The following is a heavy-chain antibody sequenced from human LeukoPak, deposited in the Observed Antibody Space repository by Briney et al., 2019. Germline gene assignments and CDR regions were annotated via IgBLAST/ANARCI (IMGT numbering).Heavy chain of an antibody. CDR3: ARSGAGRHCSSTSCYYYYMDV. V-gene: IGHV4-39*01. CDR2: IYYSGST. D-gene: IGHD2-2*01. J-gene: IGHJ6*03. CDR1: GGSISGSSYY. Sequence: SETLSLTCTVSGGSISGSSYYWGWIRQPPGKGLEWIGSIYYSGSTYYNPSLKSRVTISVDTSKNQFSLKLSSVTGADTAVYYCARSGAGRHCSSTSCYYYYMDVWGKGTTVTISS.